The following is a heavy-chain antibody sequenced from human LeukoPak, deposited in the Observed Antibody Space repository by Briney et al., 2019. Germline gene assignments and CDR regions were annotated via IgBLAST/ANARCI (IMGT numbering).Heavy chain of an antibody. Sequence: GGSLRLSCAASGFTFSSYSMNWVRQAPGKGLEWVAVIWYDGSNKYYADSVKGRFTISRDNSKNTLYLQMNSLRAEDTAVYYCARDLRSSGYYGYFDLWGRGTLVTVSS. V-gene: IGHV3-33*08. CDR3: ARDLRSSGYYGYFDL. CDR1: GFTFSSYS. D-gene: IGHD3-22*01. CDR2: IWYDGSNK. J-gene: IGHJ2*01.